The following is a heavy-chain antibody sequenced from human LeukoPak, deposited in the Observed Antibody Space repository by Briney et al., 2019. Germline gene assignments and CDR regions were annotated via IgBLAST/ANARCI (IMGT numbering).Heavy chain of an antibody. Sequence: ASVKLSCKASGYTFTGYYMHWVRQAPGQGLEWMGWINPNSGGTNYAQKFQGRVTMTRDTSISTAYMELSRLRSDDTAVYYCARDRGVDYCSGGSCSHYYYYIDVWGKGTTVTISS. D-gene: IGHD2-15*01. CDR3: ARDRGVDYCSGGSCSHYYYYIDV. CDR2: INPNSGGT. V-gene: IGHV1-2*02. CDR1: GYTFTGYY. J-gene: IGHJ6*03.